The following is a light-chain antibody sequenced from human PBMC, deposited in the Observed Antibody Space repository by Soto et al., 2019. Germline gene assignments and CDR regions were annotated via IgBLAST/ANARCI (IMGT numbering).Light chain of an antibody. CDR2: WAS. Sequence: DIVMTQSPDSLAVSLGERATINCKSSQSVLYSSNNKNYLAWHQQKPGQPPKLLIYWASTRESGVPDRFSGSGSGTEFTLTISSLQAEDVAVYYCQQHYSSPPTFGQGTKVEIK. CDR3: QQHYSSPPT. CDR1: QSVLYSSNNKNY. J-gene: IGKJ2*01. V-gene: IGKV4-1*01.